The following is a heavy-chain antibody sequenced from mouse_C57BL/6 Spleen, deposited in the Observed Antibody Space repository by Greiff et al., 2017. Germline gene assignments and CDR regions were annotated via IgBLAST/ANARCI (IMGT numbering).Heavy chain of an antibody. CDR3: ARSGGNEYYFDY. V-gene: IGHV1-69*01. Sequence: VQLQQPGAELVMPGASVKLSCKASGYTFTSYWMHWVKQRPGQGLEWIGEIDPSDSYTNYNQKFKGKSTLTVDKSSSTAYMQLSSLTSEDSAVFYCARSGGNEYYFDYGGKGTTLTVSS. J-gene: IGHJ2*01. CDR1: GYTFTSYW. CDR2: IDPSDSYT. D-gene: IGHD2-1*01.